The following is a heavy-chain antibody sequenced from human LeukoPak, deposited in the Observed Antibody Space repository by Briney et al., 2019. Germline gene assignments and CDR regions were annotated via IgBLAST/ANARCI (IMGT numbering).Heavy chain of an antibody. CDR3: AKDGYYDFWSGYLDYYYYYGMDV. J-gene: IGHJ6*02. CDR2: ISGSGGST. D-gene: IGHD3-3*01. Sequence: GGSLRLPCAASGFTFSSYAMSWVRQAPGKGLEWVSAISGSGGSTYYADSVKGRFTISRDNSKNTLYLQMNSLRAEDTAVYYCAKDGYYDFWSGYLDYYYYYGMDVWGQGTTVTVSS. CDR1: GFTFSSYA. V-gene: IGHV3-23*01.